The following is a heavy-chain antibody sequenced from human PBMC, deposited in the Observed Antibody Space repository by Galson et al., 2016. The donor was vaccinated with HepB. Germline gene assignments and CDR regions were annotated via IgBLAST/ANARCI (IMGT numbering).Heavy chain of an antibody. CDR1: GFTFGNYA. CDR2: ISFDGSSQ. Sequence: LRLSCAASGFTFGNYAMHWVRQAPGRGLEWVAVISFDGSSQFYSDSVRGRFSISRDNSRNTLYLQLNSLRPEDTSIYYCAREADISEAFDIWGQGTMVSVSS. CDR3: AREADISEAFDI. J-gene: IGHJ3*02. V-gene: IGHV3-30*04. D-gene: IGHD6-25*01.